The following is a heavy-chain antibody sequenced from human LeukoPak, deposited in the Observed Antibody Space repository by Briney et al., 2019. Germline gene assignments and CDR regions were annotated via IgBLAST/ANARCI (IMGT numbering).Heavy chain of an antibody. Sequence: PGGSLILSCAASGFTFSSYGMHWVRQAPGKGLEWVAFIRYDGSNKYYADSVKGRFTISRDNSKNTLYLQMNSLRAEDTAVYYCAKGTRFLEWSFRYYYYMDVWGKGTTVTVSS. D-gene: IGHD3-3*01. J-gene: IGHJ6*03. CDR1: GFTFSSYG. CDR3: AKGTRFLEWSFRYYYYMDV. V-gene: IGHV3-30*02. CDR2: IRYDGSNK.